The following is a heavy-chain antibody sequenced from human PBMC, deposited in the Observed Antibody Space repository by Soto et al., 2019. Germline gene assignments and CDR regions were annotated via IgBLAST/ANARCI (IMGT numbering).Heavy chain of an antibody. CDR3: AKDRPNSSGGYYYYYMDV. J-gene: IGHJ6*03. V-gene: IGHV3-23*01. D-gene: IGHD6-19*01. CDR2: ISGSGGST. Sequence: GGSLRLSCAASGFTFSSYAMSWVRQAPGKGLEWVSAISGSGGSTYYADSVKGRFTISRDNSKNTLYLQMNSLRTEDTAVYYCAKDRPNSSGGYYYYYMDVWGKGTTVTVSS. CDR1: GFTFSSYA.